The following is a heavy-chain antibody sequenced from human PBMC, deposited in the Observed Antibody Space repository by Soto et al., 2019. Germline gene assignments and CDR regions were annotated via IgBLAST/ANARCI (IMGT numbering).Heavy chain of an antibody. D-gene: IGHD2-8*01. Sequence: GGSLRLSCAASGFTFSSYAMHWVRQAPGKGLEWVAVISYDGSNKYYADSVKGRFTISRDNSKNTLYLQMNSLRAEDTAVYYCARDHCTNGVCYKTYYYYGMDVWGQGTTVTVSS. J-gene: IGHJ6*02. CDR2: ISYDGSNK. V-gene: IGHV3-30-3*01. CDR3: ARDHCTNGVCYKTYYYYGMDV. CDR1: GFTFSSYA.